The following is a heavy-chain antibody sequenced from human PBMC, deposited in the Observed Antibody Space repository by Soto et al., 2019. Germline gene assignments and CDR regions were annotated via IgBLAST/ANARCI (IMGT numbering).Heavy chain of an antibody. CDR3: ARDKTQGAGWFDP. CDR1: GFAFSSYG. V-gene: IGHV3-30*03. D-gene: IGHD1-26*01. J-gene: IGHJ5*02. CDR2: ISHDGNNK. Sequence: PGGSLRLSCAASGFAFSSYGMHWVRQALGKGLEWVAVISHDGNNKYYADSVKGRFTISRDNSKNTLFLQMSSLGVEDTAVYYCARDKTQGAGWFDPWGRGTLVTVSS.